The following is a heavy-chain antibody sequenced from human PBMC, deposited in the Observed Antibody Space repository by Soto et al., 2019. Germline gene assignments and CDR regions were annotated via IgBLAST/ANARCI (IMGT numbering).Heavy chain of an antibody. J-gene: IGHJ5*02. CDR1: GYTFSNYG. Sequence: QVQLVQSGGEVKRPGASVKVSCKTSGYTFSNYGITWVRQAPGQPLEWLGWISLYSDGTNYAQKFQGRVSMSTETSTTTAYMELRSLRSDDTAVYYCARVVPGAEAWFGPWGQGTLVTGSS. CDR3: ARVVPGAEAWFGP. V-gene: IGHV1-18*01. CDR2: ISLYSDGT. D-gene: IGHD2-2*01.